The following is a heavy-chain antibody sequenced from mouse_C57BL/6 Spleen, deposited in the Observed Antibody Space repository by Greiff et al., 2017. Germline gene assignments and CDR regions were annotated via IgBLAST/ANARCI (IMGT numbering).Heavy chain of an antibody. CDR1: GYTFTDYY. D-gene: IGHD2-1*01. CDR2: INPYNGGT. V-gene: IGHV1-19*01. CDR3: AREGKGPLAY. Sequence: EVKLEESGPVLVKPGASVKMSCKASGYTFTDYYMNWVKQSHGKSLEWIGVINPYNGGTSYNQKFKGKATLTVDKSSSTAYMELNSLTSEDSAVYYCAREGKGPLAYWGQGTLVTVSA. J-gene: IGHJ3*01.